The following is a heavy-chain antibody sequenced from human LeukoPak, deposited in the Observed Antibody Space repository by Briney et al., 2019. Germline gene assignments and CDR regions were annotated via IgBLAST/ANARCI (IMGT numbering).Heavy chain of an antibody. D-gene: IGHD6-13*01. CDR3: AKGRYSSSWYNDYYYMDV. J-gene: IGHJ6*03. V-gene: IGHV3-23*01. Sequence: GGSLRLSCAASGFTFDDYGMSWVRQAPGKGLEWVSAISGSGGSTYYADSVKGRFTISRDNSKNTLFLQMNSLRAEDTAVYYCAKGRYSSSWYNDYYYMDVWGKGTTVTVSS. CDR1: GFTFDDYG. CDR2: ISGSGGST.